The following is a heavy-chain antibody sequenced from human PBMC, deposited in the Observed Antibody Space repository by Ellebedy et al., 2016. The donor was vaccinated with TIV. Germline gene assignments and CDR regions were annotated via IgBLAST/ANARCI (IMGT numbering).Heavy chain of an antibody. Sequence: ASVKVSCKASGGTFSSFDISWSWVRQAPGQGLEWMGRIIPILGLANYAQKFQGRLTINADKSTGTPYLELSSLRSEDTAVYYCATDSRYSYGYRFNFWGQGTLVIVSS. CDR1: GGTFSSFD. CDR3: ATDSRYSYGYRFNF. V-gene: IGHV1-69*04. CDR2: IIPILGLA. J-gene: IGHJ4*02. D-gene: IGHD5-18*01.